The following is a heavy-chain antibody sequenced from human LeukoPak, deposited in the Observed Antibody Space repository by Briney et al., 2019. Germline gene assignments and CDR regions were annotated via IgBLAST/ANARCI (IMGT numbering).Heavy chain of an antibody. CDR1: GFTFSSYA. Sequence: PGGSLRLSCAASGFTFSSYAMSWVRQAPGKGLEWVSAISGSGGSTYYADSVKGRFTISRDNSKNTLYLQMNSLRAEDTAVYYCARIYCSGGSCYHDYWGQGTLVTVSS. D-gene: IGHD2-15*01. J-gene: IGHJ4*02. CDR2: ISGSGGST. V-gene: IGHV3-23*01. CDR3: ARIYCSGGSCYHDY.